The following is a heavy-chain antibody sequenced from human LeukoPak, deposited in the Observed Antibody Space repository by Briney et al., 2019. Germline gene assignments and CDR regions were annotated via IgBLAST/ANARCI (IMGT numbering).Heavy chain of an antibody. CDR1: GGSFSGYY. D-gene: IGHD6-19*01. CDR3: ARGSGWYGYYYYYMDV. CDR2: INHSGST. Sequence: PSETLSPTCAVYGGSFSGYYWSWIRQPPGKGLEWIGDINHSGSTNYNPSLKSRVTISVDTPKNQFSLKLNSVTAADTAVYYCARGSGWYGYYYYYMDVWGKGTTVTVSS. J-gene: IGHJ6*03. V-gene: IGHV4-34*01.